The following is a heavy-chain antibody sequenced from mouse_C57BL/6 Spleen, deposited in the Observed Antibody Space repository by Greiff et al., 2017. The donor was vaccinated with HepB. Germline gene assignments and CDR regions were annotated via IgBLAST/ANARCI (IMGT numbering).Heavy chain of an antibody. V-gene: IGHV1-64*01. CDR1: GYTFTSYW. Sequence: VQLQQSGAELVKPGASVKLSCKASGYTFTSYWMHWVKQRPGQGLEWIGMIHPNSGSTNYNEKFKSKATLTVDKSSSTAYMQLSSLTSEDSAVYYCARGGYYSYFDYWGQGTTLTVSS. CDR2: IHPNSGST. D-gene: IGHD2-3*01. CDR3: ARGGYYSYFDY. J-gene: IGHJ2*01.